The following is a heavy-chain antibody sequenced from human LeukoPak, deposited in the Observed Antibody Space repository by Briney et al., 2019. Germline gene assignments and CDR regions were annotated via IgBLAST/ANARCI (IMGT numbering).Heavy chain of an antibody. CDR2: GDYSGGT. V-gene: IGHV4-39*07. Sequence: SETLSLTCTVSGDSFTSVTDYWAWIRQPPGKGLEWIASGDYSGGTYSNPSLKSRVTISVDTSKNQLSLRLSSVTAADTAVYYCARSKAHLSTSWYGNWFDPWGQGTLVTVSS. CDR3: ARSKAHLSTSWYGNWFDP. J-gene: IGHJ5*02. D-gene: IGHD2-2*01. CDR1: GDSFTSVTDY.